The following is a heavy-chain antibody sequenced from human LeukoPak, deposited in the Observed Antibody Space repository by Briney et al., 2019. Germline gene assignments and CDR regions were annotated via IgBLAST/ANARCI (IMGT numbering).Heavy chain of an antibody. D-gene: IGHD3-10*01. V-gene: IGHV5-51*01. CDR2: IYPGDYDS. J-gene: IGHJ4*02. CDR3: ARRDGCGELVWFDY. CDR1: GSSFASYW. Sequence: GESLHISGQGSGSSFASYWIGWARPLPGKGLEWMDIIYPGDYDSRNSTSFHGQVTISADKSIRTAYLQWSSLKASDTAMYYCARRDGCGELVWFDYWGQGTLVTVSS.